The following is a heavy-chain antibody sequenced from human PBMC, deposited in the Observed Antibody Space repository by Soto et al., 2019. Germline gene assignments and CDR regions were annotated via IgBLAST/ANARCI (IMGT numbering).Heavy chain of an antibody. CDR3: AKADFGDDNWFDP. D-gene: IGHD4-17*01. CDR2: IYYSGST. J-gene: IGHJ5*02. CDR1: GGSISSGGYY. V-gene: IGHV4-31*03. Sequence: PSETLSLTCTVSGGSISSGGYYWSWIRQHPGKGLEWIGYIYYSGSTYYNPSLKSRVTISLDTSKNQFSLKLSSVTAADTAVYYCAKADFGDDNWFDPWGQGTLVTVSS.